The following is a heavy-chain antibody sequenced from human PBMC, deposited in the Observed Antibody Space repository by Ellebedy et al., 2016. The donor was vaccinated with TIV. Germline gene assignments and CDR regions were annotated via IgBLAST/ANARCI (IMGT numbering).Heavy chain of an antibody. V-gene: IGHV1-2*02. D-gene: IGHD3-16*02. Sequence: AASVKVSCKASGYTFTGYYMHWVRQAPGQGLEWMGWINPNSGGTNYAQKFQGRVTMTRDTSISTAYMELSRLRSDDTAVYYCARFPSDYVWGSYRYRYFDLWGRGTLVTVSS. CDR1: GYTFTGYY. CDR3: ARFPSDYVWGSYRYRYFDL. J-gene: IGHJ2*01. CDR2: INPNSGGT.